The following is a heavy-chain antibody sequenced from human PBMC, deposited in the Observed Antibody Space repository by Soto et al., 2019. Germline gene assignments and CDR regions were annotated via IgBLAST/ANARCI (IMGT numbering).Heavy chain of an antibody. Sequence: SETLSLTCAVSGEYISSYYWSWIRQPPGKGLEWIGYIYYSGSTNYNPSLKSRVTISVDTSKNQFSLKLSSVTAADTAVYYCARDPKRLRWSASNYFDYWGQGTLVTVSS. CDR1: GEYISSYY. CDR2: IYYSGST. J-gene: IGHJ4*02. CDR3: ARDPKRLRWSASNYFDY. V-gene: IGHV4-59*01. D-gene: IGHD4-17*01.